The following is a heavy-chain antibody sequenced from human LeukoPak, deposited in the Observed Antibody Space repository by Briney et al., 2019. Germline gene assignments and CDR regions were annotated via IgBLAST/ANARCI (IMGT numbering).Heavy chain of an antibody. V-gene: IGHV1-2*06. CDR2: INPNSGGT. Sequence: ASVKVSCKASGYTFTSYYMHWVRQAPGQGLEWMGRINPNSGGTNYAQKFQGRATMTRDTSISTAYMELSRLRSDDTAVYYCARELVATINYWGQGTLVTVSS. J-gene: IGHJ4*02. CDR3: ARELVATINY. D-gene: IGHD5-24*01. CDR1: GYTFTSYY.